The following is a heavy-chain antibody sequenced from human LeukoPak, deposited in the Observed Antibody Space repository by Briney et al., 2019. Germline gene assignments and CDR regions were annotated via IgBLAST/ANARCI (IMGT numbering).Heavy chain of an antibody. CDR2: ISWNSGSI. CDR3: AKDRAFISGWYFDY. V-gene: IGHV3-9*01. D-gene: IGHD6-19*01. CDR1: GFTVSSNY. Sequence: GGSLRLSCAASGFTVSSNYMSWVRQAPGKGLEWVSGISWNSGSIGYADSVKGRFTISRDNAKNSLYLQMNSLRAEDTALYYCAKDRAFISGWYFDYWGQGTLVTVSS. J-gene: IGHJ4*02.